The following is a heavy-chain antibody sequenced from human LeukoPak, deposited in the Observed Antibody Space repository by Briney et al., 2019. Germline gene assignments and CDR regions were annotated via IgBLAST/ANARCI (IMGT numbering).Heavy chain of an antibody. Sequence: SETLSLTCTVSGGSISSYYWSWIRQPPGKGLEWIGYIYNSGSTNYNPSLKSRVTISVDTSNNQYLLKMSSVTAADTAVYYCARGRECSPRWYYYWGQGTLVTVSS. V-gene: IGHV4-59*01. CDR3: ARGRECSPRWYYY. J-gene: IGHJ4*02. CDR1: GGSISSYY. CDR2: IYNSGST. D-gene: IGHD2-2*01.